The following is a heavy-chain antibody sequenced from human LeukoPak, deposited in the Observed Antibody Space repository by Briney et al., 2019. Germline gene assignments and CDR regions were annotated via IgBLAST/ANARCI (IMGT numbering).Heavy chain of an antibody. V-gene: IGHV1-69*04. CDR1: GGTFSSYA. Sequence: SVKVSCKASGGTFSSYAISWARQAPGQGLEWMGRIIPILGIANYAQKFQGRVTITADKSTSTAYMELSSLRSEDTAVYYCARDAAYGDYGRARDWFDPWGQGTLVTVSS. CDR3: ARDAAYGDYGRARDWFDP. D-gene: IGHD4-17*01. J-gene: IGHJ5*02. CDR2: IIPILGIA.